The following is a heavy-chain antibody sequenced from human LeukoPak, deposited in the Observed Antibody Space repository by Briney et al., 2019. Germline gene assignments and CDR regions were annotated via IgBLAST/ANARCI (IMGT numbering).Heavy chain of an antibody. CDR3: ARITMVRGVIFDWYFDL. J-gene: IGHJ2*01. CDR1: GYTFTSTG. CDR2: ISAYKGNT. Sequence: PGASVKVSCKASGYTFTSTGISWVRQAPGQGLEWMGWISAYKGNTNYAQQLQGRVTMTTDTSTSTAYMELRSLRSDDTAVYYCARITMVRGVIFDWYFDLWGRGTLVTVSS. D-gene: IGHD3-10*01. V-gene: IGHV1-18*01.